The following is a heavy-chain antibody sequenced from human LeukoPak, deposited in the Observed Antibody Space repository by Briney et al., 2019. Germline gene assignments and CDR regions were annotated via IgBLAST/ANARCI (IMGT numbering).Heavy chain of an antibody. J-gene: IGHJ4*02. V-gene: IGHV1-2*02. CDR2: INPNSGGT. CDR1: GYTFTGYY. D-gene: IGHD6-19*01. Sequence: GASVKVSCKASGYTFTGYYMHWVRQAPGQGLEWMGWINPNSGGTNYAQKFQGRVTMTRDTSISTAYMELSRLRSDDTAVYYCARAERIAVAGTDYWGQGTLVTVSS. CDR3: ARAERIAVAGTDY.